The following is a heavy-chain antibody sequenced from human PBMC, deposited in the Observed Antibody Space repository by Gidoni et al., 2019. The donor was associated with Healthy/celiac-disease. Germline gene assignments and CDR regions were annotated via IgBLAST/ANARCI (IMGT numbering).Heavy chain of an antibody. D-gene: IGHD3-10*01. CDR2: INHSGST. CDR3: ARATMVRDCIDY. J-gene: IGHJ4*02. CDR1: GGSFSGYY. Sequence: QVQLQQWGAGLLKPSETLTLTCPAYGGSFSGYYWRWIRQPPGKGQEWIGEINHSGSTNYNPSLKSRVTISVDTSKNQFSLKLSSVTAADTAVYYCARATMVRDCIDYWGQGTLVTVSS. V-gene: IGHV4-34*01.